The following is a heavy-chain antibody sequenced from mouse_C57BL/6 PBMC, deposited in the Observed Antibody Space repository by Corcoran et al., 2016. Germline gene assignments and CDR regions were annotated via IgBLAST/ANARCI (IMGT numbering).Heavy chain of an antibody. CDR3: AREGGSSYEGYFDV. CDR2: INPNNGGT. Sequence: EVQLQQSGPELVKPGASVKISCKASGYTFTDYYMNWVKQSHGKSLEWIGDINPNNGGTSYNQKFKGKATLTVDKSSSTAYMELRSLTSEDSAVYYCAREGGSSYEGYFDVWGTGTTVTVSS. D-gene: IGHD1-1*01. J-gene: IGHJ1*03. CDR1: GYTFTDYY. V-gene: IGHV1-26*01.